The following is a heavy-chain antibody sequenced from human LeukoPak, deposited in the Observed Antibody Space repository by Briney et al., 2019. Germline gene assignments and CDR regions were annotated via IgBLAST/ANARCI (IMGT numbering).Heavy chain of an antibody. D-gene: IGHD4-17*01. Sequence: ASVKVSFKASGGTFSIYAISWVRQAPGQGLEWMGGIIPIFGTANYAQKFQGRVTITADESTSTAYMELSSLRSEDTAVYYCARDTVTTGWFDPWGQGTLVTVSS. CDR3: ARDTVTTGWFDP. V-gene: IGHV1-69*13. J-gene: IGHJ5*02. CDR1: GGTFSIYA. CDR2: IIPIFGTA.